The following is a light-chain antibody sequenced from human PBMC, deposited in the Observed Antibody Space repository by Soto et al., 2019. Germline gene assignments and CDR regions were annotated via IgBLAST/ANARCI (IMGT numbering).Light chain of an antibody. Sequence: DMQMTQSPSTLSASVGDRVTITCRASQSISTSLAWYQQKPGKAPKLLIYDASSLENEVPSRFSGSGFGTEFTLTISSLQPDDSATYYCQQYGLQGTFGQGTKVDIK. CDR3: QQYGLQGT. CDR2: DAS. V-gene: IGKV1-5*01. J-gene: IGKJ1*01. CDR1: QSISTS.